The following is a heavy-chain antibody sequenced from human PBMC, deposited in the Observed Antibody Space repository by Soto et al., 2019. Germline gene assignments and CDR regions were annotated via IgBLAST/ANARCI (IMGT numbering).Heavy chain of an antibody. V-gene: IGHV1-18*01. D-gene: IGHD3-3*01. Sequence: ASVKVSCKASGYTFTSHGISWVRQAPGQGLEWMGWISAYNGNTNYAQKLQGRVTMTTDTSTSTAYMELRILRSDDTAVYYCARGVTMLGVVPYGMDFWGQGTTVTVSS. J-gene: IGHJ6*02. CDR3: ARGVTMLGVVPYGMDF. CDR2: ISAYNGNT. CDR1: GYTFTSHG.